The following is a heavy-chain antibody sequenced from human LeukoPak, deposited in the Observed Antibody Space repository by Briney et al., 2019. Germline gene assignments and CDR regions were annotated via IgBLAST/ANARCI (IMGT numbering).Heavy chain of an antibody. CDR2: MSPNSGDT. CDR3: ARGPPNWGYDY. J-gene: IGHJ4*02. V-gene: IGHV1-8*01. Sequence: GASVKVSCKASGGTFTSCDFNWVRQATGQRPEWMGWMSPNSGDTGYAQKFQDRVTMTRNTSISTAYMELSSLRSDDTAVYYCARGPPNWGYDYWGPGTLVTVSS. CDR1: GGTFTSCD. D-gene: IGHD7-27*01.